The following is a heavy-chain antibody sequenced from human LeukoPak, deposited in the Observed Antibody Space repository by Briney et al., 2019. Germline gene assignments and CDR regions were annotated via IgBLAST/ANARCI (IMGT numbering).Heavy chain of an antibody. D-gene: IGHD3-10*01. CDR3: AKGLMVRGVIIDY. CDR1: GFTFSSYT. J-gene: IGHJ4*02. V-gene: IGHV3-30-3*01. CDR2: ISYDGSNK. Sequence: GGSLRLSCAASGFTFSSYTMHWVRQAPGKGLEWVAIISYDGSNKYYADSVKGRFTISRDISKNTLYLQMNSLRAEDTAVYYCAKGLMVRGVIIDYWGQGTLATVSS.